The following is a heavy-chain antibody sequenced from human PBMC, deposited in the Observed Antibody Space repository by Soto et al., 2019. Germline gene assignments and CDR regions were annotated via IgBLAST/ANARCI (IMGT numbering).Heavy chain of an antibody. CDR2: IYPGDSDT. Sequence: GESLKISCKGYGYSFTSYWIGWVRQMPGKDLKWMGIIYPGDSDTTYSPSFQGQVTISADKSISTAYLQWSSLKASDTATYYCARPTTVVGLTYYYYGMDVWGQGTTVTVSS. CDR3: ARPTTVVGLTYYYYGMDV. D-gene: IGHD6-19*01. CDR1: GYSFTSYW. V-gene: IGHV5-51*01. J-gene: IGHJ6*02.